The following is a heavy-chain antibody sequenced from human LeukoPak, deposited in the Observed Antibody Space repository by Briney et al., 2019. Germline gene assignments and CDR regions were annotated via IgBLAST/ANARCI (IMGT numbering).Heavy chain of an antibody. CDR3: AKAAKFYYGSETYYYFDY. V-gene: IGHV4-59*01. CDR1: GGSISSYY. Sequence: SETLSLTCTVSGGSISSYYWSWIRQPPGKGLEWIGYIYHSGTSNYNPSLKSRVTMSVDTSKSQFSLSLSSVTSADTAVYYRAKAAKFYYGSETYYYFDYWGQGILVTVSS. D-gene: IGHD3-10*01. CDR2: IYHSGTS. J-gene: IGHJ4*02.